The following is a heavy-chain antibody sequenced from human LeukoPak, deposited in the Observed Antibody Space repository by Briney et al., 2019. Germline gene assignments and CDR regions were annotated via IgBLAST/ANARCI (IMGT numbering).Heavy chain of an antibody. CDR2: ITGRGESI. J-gene: IGHJ4*02. CDR1: GFTFSTYG. V-gene: IGHV3-23*01. D-gene: IGHD3-22*01. CDR3: ARERYYYDSTYYYVKYFDY. Sequence: GGSLRLSCAASGFTFSTYGMSWVRQAPGKGLEWVSGITGRGESIYYAGSVKGRFTISRDNSKNTLYLQMNSLRAEDTAVYYCARERYYYDSTYYYVKYFDYWGQGTLVTVSS.